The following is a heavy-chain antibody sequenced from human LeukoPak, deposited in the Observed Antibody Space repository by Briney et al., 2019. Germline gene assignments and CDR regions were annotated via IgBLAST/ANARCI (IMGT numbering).Heavy chain of an antibody. V-gene: IGHV3-30*18. CDR3: AKDQRFLEWFPTGDY. Sequence: SGGSLRLSCAAFGFTFSSYGMHWVRQAPGKGLEWVAVISYDGSNKYYADSVKGRFTISRDNSKNTLYLQMNSLRAEDTAVYYCAKDQRFLEWFPTGDYWGQGTLVTVSS. J-gene: IGHJ4*02. CDR1: GFTFSSYG. D-gene: IGHD3-3*01. CDR2: ISYDGSNK.